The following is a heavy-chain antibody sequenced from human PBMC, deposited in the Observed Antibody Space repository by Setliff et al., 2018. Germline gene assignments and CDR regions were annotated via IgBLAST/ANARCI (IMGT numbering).Heavy chain of an antibody. CDR2: ISYSGNT. J-gene: IGHJ5*02. V-gene: IGHV4-31*03. CDR3: ARDRSALVRGVVHHNYFDP. Sequence: SETLSLTCTVSGASIHSGTFYWSWIRLHPGKGLEWIGYISYSGNTYYNPSFEGRLALSVDASMNQFSLRLSSVTAADSAIYYCARDRSALVRGVVHHNYFDPWGQGNKVTVSS. CDR1: GASIHSGTFY. D-gene: IGHD3-10*01.